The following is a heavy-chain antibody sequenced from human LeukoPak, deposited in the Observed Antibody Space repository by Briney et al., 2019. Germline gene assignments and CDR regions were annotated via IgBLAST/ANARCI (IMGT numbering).Heavy chain of an antibody. D-gene: IGHD2-15*01. CDR2: INTDMSST. Sequence: GGSLRLSCAASGFTFSDYWMHWVRQAPGKGLVWVSRINTDMSSTIYTDSVKGRFTISRDNAKNTLYLQMNSLRAEDTAVYYCAGDLSHCSGGSCHSAHFDYWGLGTLVTVSS. CDR3: AGDLSHCSGGSCHSAHFDY. V-gene: IGHV3-74*01. CDR1: GFTFSDYW. J-gene: IGHJ4*02.